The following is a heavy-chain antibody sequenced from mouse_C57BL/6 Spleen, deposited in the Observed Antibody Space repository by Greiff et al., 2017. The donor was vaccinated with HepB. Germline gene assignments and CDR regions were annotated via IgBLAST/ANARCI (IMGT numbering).Heavy chain of an antibody. CDR2: ISDGGSYT. D-gene: IGHD1-1*01. V-gene: IGHV5-4*01. Sequence: EVMLVESGGGLVKPGGSLKLSCAASGFTFSSYAMSWVRQTPEKRLEWVATISDGGSYTYYPDNVKGRFTISRDNAKNNLYLQMSHLKSEDTAMYYCARDKGPYYYGSAAWFAYWGQGTLVTVSA. CDR3: ARDKGPYYYGSAAWFAY. CDR1: GFTFSSYA. J-gene: IGHJ3*01.